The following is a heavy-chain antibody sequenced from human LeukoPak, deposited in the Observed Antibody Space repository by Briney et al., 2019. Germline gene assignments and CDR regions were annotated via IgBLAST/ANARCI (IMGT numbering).Heavy chain of an antibody. D-gene: IGHD6-6*01. V-gene: IGHV1-24*01. J-gene: IGHJ5*02. CDR1: GYTLTELS. CDR2: FDPEDGET. Sequence: ASVKVSCKVSGYTLTELSMHWVRQAPGKGLEWMGGFDPEDGETIYAQKFQGRVTMTEDTSTDTAYMELSSLRSEDTAVYYCESSSAVETSWFDPWGQGTLVTVSS. CDR3: ESSSAVETSWFDP.